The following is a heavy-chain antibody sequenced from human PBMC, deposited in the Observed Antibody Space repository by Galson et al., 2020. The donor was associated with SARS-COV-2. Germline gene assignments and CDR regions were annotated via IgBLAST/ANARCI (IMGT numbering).Heavy chain of an antibody. CDR2: IYYSGTS. J-gene: IGHJ4*02. D-gene: IGHD6-19*01. Sequence: SETLSLTCAVSGGSISSSNYYWGWIRQPPGKGLECIGSIYYSGTSYYNPSLKSRVAISVDTSNNQISLKLSSVTAADTAVYYCARYNDRSGWTYYFDYWGQGTLVTVSS. V-gene: IGHV4-39*01. CDR1: GGSISSSNYY. CDR3: ARYNDRSGWTYYFDY.